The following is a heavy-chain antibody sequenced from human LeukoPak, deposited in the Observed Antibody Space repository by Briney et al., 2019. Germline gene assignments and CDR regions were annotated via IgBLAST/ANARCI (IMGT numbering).Heavy chain of an antibody. D-gene: IGHD6-19*01. V-gene: IGHV1-69*13. CDR3: ARGARIAVAGTTGVPFDY. CDR2: IIPIFGTA. Sequence: SVKVSCKASGGTFSSYAISWVRQAPGQGLEWMGGIIPIFGTANYAQKFQGRVTITADESTSTAYMELSSLRSDDTAVYYCARGARIAVAGTTGVPFDYWGQGTLVTVSS. CDR1: GGTFSSYA. J-gene: IGHJ4*02.